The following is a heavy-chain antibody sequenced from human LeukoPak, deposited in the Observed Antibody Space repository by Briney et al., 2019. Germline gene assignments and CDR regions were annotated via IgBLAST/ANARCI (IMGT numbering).Heavy chain of an antibody. J-gene: IGHJ4*02. V-gene: IGHV3-48*03. CDR1: GFTFSSYE. D-gene: IGHD3-3*02. Sequence: GGSLRLSCAASGFTFSSYEMNWVRQAPGKGLEWVSYISSSGSTIYYADSVKGRFTISRDNSKNTLYLQMNSLRAEDTAVYYCAKASSLESFDFDYWGQGTLVTVSS. CDR2: ISSSGSTI. CDR3: AKASSLESFDFDY.